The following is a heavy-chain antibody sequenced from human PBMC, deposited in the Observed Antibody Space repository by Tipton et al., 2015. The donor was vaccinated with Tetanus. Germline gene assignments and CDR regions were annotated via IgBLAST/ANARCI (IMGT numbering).Heavy chain of an antibody. CDR3: ARRLGPYTGDQIWHFDL. CDR1: GYNFNLYW. CDR2: IYPGDSDT. J-gene: IGHJ2*01. Sequence: QLVQSGTEVKKPGESLKISCQGSGYNFNLYWIAWVRQMPGKGLEWTGIIYPGDSDTTYSPSFQGQVTISADRSISTAYLQWSSLKASDTAVFFCARRLGPYTGDQIWHFDLWGRGTLVTVSS. V-gene: IGHV5-51*01. D-gene: IGHD7-27*01.